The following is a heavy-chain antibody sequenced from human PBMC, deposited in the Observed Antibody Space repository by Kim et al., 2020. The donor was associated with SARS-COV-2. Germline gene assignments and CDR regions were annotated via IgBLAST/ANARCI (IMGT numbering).Heavy chain of an antibody. V-gene: IGHV4-59*01. CDR2: IYYSGST. D-gene: IGHD1-26*01. CDR1: GGSISSYY. CDR3: ARLQYSGSWGGAFDI. Sequence: SETLSLTCTVSGGSISSYYWSWIRQPPGKGLEWIGYIYYSGSTNSNPSLKSRVTISVDTSKNQFSLKLSSVTAADTAVYYCARLQYSGSWGGAFDIWGQGTMVTVSS. J-gene: IGHJ3*02.